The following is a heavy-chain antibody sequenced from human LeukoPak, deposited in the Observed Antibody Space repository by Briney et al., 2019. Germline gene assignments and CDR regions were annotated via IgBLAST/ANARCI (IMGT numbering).Heavy chain of an antibody. CDR1: GFTFSSYA. J-gene: IGHJ4*02. V-gene: IGHV3-23*01. Sequence: GGSLRLSCVASGFTFSSYAMSWVRQAPGKGLEWVSGISGSGGSTYYADSVKGRFTISRDNSKNTLYLQMNSLRAEDTAVYYCAKDRSSSPAADWGQGTLVTVSS. CDR2: ISGSGGST. D-gene: IGHD6-13*01. CDR3: AKDRSSSPAAD.